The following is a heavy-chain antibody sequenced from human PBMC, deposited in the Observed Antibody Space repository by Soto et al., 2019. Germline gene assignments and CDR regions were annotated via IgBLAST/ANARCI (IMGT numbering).Heavy chain of an antibody. CDR3: ARHLAAAASGTFDC. Sequence: SETLSLTCTVSGGFVRNYYWSWIRQPPGKGLEWIGYINYSGSTTYNPSLRGRVAISADTSKNQFSLRLSSVTAADTALYYCARHLAAAASGTFDCWGPGTLVTVSS. CDR1: GGFVRNYY. V-gene: IGHV4-59*08. CDR2: INYSGST. J-gene: IGHJ4*02. D-gene: IGHD2-15*01.